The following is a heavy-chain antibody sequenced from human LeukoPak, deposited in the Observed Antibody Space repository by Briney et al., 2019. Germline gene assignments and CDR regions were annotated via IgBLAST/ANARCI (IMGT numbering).Heavy chain of an antibody. Sequence: GGSLRLSCAASGFTSNRYWMSWVRQAPGKGLEWVANIKQDGSEKYYVDSVKGRFTISRDNAKNSLYLQMNSLRAEDTAVYYCARAEASGYDYGAFDYWGQGTLVTVSS. J-gene: IGHJ4*02. V-gene: IGHV3-7*01. CDR1: GFTSNRYW. CDR3: ARAEASGYDYGAFDY. CDR2: IKQDGSEK. D-gene: IGHD5-12*01.